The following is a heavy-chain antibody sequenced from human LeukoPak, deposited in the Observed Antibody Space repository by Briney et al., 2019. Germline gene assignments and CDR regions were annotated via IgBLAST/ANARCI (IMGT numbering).Heavy chain of an antibody. CDR1: GFTFSNYA. V-gene: IGHV3-23*01. Sequence: GGSLRLSCAASGFTFSNYAMAWVRQAPGKGLEWVSGISASGAGTYYADSVKGRFTISRDNSRNTLYLQMNSLRAEDRAVYYCAKDLVDGTGDGWADDYFDHWGQGTLVTVSS. D-gene: IGHD7-27*01. CDR2: ISASGAGT. J-gene: IGHJ4*02. CDR3: AKDLVDGTGDGWADDYFDH.